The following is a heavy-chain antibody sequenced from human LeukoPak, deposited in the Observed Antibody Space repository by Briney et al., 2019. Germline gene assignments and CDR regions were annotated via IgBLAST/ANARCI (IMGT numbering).Heavy chain of an antibody. CDR3: ASGSGYCSGGSCSDY. CDR2: ISSGSSYI. J-gene: IGHJ4*02. V-gene: IGHV3-21*01. D-gene: IGHD2-15*01. CDR1: GFTFRKYN. Sequence: GGSLRLSCAASGFTFRKYNMNWVRQAPGKGLEWVSAISSGSSYIYYADSVKSRFTISRDNAKNSLYLQMNSLRAEDTAVYYCASGSGYCSGGSCSDYWGQGTLVTVSS.